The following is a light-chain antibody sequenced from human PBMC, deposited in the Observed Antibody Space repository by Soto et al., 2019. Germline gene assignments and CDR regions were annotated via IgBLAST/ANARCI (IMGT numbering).Light chain of an antibody. CDR2: DAS. CDR3: QQRHMWPIT. CDR1: QSISFY. J-gene: IGKJ5*01. V-gene: IGKV3-11*01. Sequence: EIVLTQSPATLSLSPGERATLSCRASQSISFYLTWYQHKPGQAPRLLIYDASNRATGIPARFSGSGYGTDFTLTISSLEPEDSAVYYCQQRHMWPITFGQGTRLEIK.